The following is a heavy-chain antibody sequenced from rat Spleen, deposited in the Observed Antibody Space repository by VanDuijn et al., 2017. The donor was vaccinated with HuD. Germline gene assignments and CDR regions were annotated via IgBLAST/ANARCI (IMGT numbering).Heavy chain of an antibody. J-gene: IGHJ4*01. CDR2: ISPSGGST. V-gene: IGHV5-19*01. Sequence: EVQLVESGGGLVQPGRSLKLSCAASGFTFSNYGMHWIRQAPTKGLEWVASISPSGGSTYYRDSVKGRFTISRDNAKNTQSLQMDSLRSEDTAIYYCTSGYVMDAWGQGASVTVSS. CDR1: GFTFSNYG. CDR3: TSGYVMDA.